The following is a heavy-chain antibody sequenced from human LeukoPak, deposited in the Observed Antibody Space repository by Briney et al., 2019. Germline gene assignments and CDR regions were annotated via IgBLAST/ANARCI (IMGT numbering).Heavy chain of an antibody. CDR3: ARRLSYCSGGSCYEAGASHFDY. CDR1: GGSFSGYY. J-gene: IGHJ4*02. Sequence: SETLSLTCAVYGGSFSGYYWSWIRQPPGKGLEWIGEINHSGSTNYNPSLKSRVTISVDTSKNQFSLKLSSVTAADTAVYYCARRLSYCSGGSCYEAGASHFDYWGQGTLVTVSS. V-gene: IGHV4-34*01. D-gene: IGHD2-15*01. CDR2: INHSGST.